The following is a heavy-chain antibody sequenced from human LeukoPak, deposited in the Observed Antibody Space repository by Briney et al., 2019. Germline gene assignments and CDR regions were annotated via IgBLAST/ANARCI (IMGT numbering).Heavy chain of an antibody. J-gene: IGHJ4*02. CDR3: ARAPRRWIDY. CDR1: GFTFSSYA. V-gene: IGHV3-30*04. Sequence: GRSLRLSCAASGFTFSSYAMHWVRQAPGKGLEWVAVISYDGSNKYYADSVKGRFTISRDNSKNTLYLQMNSLRAEDTAVYYCARAPRRWIDYWGQGTLVTVSS. D-gene: IGHD4-23*01. CDR2: ISYDGSNK.